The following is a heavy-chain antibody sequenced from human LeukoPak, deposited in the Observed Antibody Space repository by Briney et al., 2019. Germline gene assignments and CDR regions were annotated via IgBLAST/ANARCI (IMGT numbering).Heavy chain of an antibody. V-gene: IGHV3-30*04. D-gene: IGHD5-24*01. Sequence: GGSLRLSCVASGFTFTNFAVHWVRQAPAKGLEWVAFISYDGSTKYYADSVKGRFTISRDNSKNTLYLQMNSLRTEDTAVYYCARRSRDGWYFDYWGQGTLVTVSS. CDR1: GFTFTNFA. CDR3: ARRSRDGWYFDY. CDR2: ISYDGSTK. J-gene: IGHJ4*02.